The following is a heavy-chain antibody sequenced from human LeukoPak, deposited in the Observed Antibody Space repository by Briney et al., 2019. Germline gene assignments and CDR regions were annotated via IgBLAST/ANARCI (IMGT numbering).Heavy chain of an antibody. D-gene: IGHD2/OR15-2a*01. Sequence: PGGSLRLSCAASGFTFSSYAMHWVRQAPGKGLEWVAVISYDGSNKYYADSVKGRFTISRDNSKNTLYLQMNSLRAEDTAVYYCANSSYWGQGTLVTVSS. CDR2: ISYDGSNK. CDR3: ANSSY. CDR1: GFTFSSYA. J-gene: IGHJ4*02. V-gene: IGHV3-30-3*01.